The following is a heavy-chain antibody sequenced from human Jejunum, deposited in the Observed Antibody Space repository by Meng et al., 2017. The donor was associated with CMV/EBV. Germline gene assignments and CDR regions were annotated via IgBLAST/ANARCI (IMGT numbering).Heavy chain of an antibody. V-gene: IGHV1-69*04. Sequence: QVQLVQSGAEVKKPGSSVRVSCKISGNPLSTYALSWVRQAPGQGLEWMGGIIPLLGQSIYAQVFQGRVTISADYMELSDLRSEDTAVYFCARSRRLAAYFDSWGQGTLVTVSS. CDR3: ARSRRLAAYFDS. CDR1: GNPLSTYA. D-gene: IGHD2-15*01. CDR2: IIPLLGQS. J-gene: IGHJ4*02.